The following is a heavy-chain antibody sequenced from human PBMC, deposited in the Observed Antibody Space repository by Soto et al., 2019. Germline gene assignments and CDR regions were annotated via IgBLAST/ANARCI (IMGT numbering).Heavy chain of an antibody. CDR1: GGSISSYY. D-gene: IGHD3-3*01. J-gene: IGHJ4*02. CDR3: GGGVYVFVFGSVYYPDY. V-gene: IGHV4-59*01. Sequence: SETLSLTCTVSGGSISSYYWSWIRQPPGKGLEWIGYIYYSGSTNYNPSLKSRVTISVDTSKNQFSLKLSSVTAADTAVYYCGGGVYVFVFGSVYYPDYWGQETLVTVS. CDR2: IYYSGST.